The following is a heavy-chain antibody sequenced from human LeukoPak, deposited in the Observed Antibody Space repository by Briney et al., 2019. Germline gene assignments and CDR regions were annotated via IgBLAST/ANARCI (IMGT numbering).Heavy chain of an antibody. CDR2: IKPNNGGT. CDR3: ARARGDIVVVPAANWFDP. Sequence: GASVKVSCKASGYTFTGYYMHWVRQAPGQGLEWMGWIKPNNGGTNYAQQFQGRVTMTRDTSISTAYMELSRLRSDDTAVYYCARARGDIVVVPAANWFDPWGQGTLVTVSS. J-gene: IGHJ5*02. CDR1: GYTFTGYY. D-gene: IGHD2-2*01. V-gene: IGHV1-2*02.